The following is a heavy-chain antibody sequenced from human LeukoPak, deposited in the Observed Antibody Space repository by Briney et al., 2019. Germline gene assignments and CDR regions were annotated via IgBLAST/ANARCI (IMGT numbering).Heavy chain of an antibody. CDR2: IYYSGST. CDR3: ARESSAADY. Sequence: SETLSLTCTVSGGSISSYYWSWIRQPPGKGLEWIGYIYYSGSTYYNPSLKSRVTISVDTSKNQFSLKLSSVTAADTAVYYCARESSAADYWGQGTLVTVSS. D-gene: IGHD3-10*01. CDR1: GGSISSYY. V-gene: IGHV4-59*12. J-gene: IGHJ4*02.